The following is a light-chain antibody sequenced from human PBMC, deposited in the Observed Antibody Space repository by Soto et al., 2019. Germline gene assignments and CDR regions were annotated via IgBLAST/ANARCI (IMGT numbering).Light chain of an antibody. CDR3: QQYNNLPPTWT. CDR2: GAS. V-gene: IGKV3-15*01. J-gene: IGKJ1*01. Sequence: EMMMTDSPRSQYGSPGERATLSRRACQSVSSNLAWYQQKPGQAPRLLIYGASTRATGIPARFSGSVSGTDGTLTISRVPSYDLAGYYCQQYNNLPPTWTFPEGTKVDIK. CDR1: QSVSSN.